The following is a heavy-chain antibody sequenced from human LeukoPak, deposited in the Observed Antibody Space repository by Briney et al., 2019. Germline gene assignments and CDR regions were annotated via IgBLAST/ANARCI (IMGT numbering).Heavy chain of an antibody. CDR3: ARRGYYGSGISFDP. Sequence: ASVKVSCKASGYTFAGYYMHWVRQAPGQGLEWMGWINPNSGGTNYAQKFQGRVTMTRDTSISTAYMELSRLRSDDTAVYYCARRGYYGSGISFDPWGQGTLVTVSS. CDR1: GYTFAGYY. V-gene: IGHV1-2*02. J-gene: IGHJ5*02. D-gene: IGHD3-10*01. CDR2: INPNSGGT.